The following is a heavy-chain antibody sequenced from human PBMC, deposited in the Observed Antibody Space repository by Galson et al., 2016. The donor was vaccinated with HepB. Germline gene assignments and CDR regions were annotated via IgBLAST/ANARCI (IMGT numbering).Heavy chain of an antibody. D-gene: IGHD1-14*01. CDR2: IKQDGGEK. J-gene: IGHJ6*02. Sequence: SLRLSCAASGFTFSSYWMTWFRQAPGKGLEWVANIKQDGGEKVYVDSVKGRFTISRDNAENSLYLQMNSLRVEDTAVYYCARYNRWLSGTRYDCKAMGVWGQGTTVTVSS. V-gene: IGHV3-7*01. CDR1: GFTFSSYW. CDR3: ARYNRWLSGTRYDCKAMGV.